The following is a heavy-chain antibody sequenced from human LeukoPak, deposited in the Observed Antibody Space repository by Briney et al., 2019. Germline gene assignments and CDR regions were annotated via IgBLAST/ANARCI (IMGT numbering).Heavy chain of an antibody. CDR3: ALLTGLSPFPEAEPPPFDY. J-gene: IGHJ4*02. D-gene: IGHD1-14*01. CDR1: GYSMSTSYY. V-gene: IGHV4-38-2*01. CDR2: LYHRGKT. Sequence: TASETLSLTCAVSGYSMSTSYYWGWIRQPPGKGLEWIGSLYHRGKTYYSPSLKSRVTISVDTSKNQFSVKLSSVTAADTAVYYCALLTGLSPFPEAEPPPFDYWGQGTLVTVSS.